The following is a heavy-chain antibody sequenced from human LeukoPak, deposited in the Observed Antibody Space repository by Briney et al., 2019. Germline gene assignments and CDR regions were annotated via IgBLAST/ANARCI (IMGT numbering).Heavy chain of an antibody. Sequence: GGSLRLSCAASGFTFSSYSMNWVRQAPGKGLEWVSYISSSSSTIYYADSVKGRFTISRDNAKNSLYLQMNSLRAEDTAVYYCARDYCSSTRCYDYWGQGTLVTVSS. CDR1: GFTFSSYS. J-gene: IGHJ4*02. CDR3: ARDYCSSTRCYDY. D-gene: IGHD2-2*01. CDR2: ISSSSSTI. V-gene: IGHV3-48*01.